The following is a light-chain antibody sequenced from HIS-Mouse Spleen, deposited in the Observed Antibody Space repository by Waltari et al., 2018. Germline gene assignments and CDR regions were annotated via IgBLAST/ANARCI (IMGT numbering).Light chain of an antibody. Sequence: EIVLTQSPATLSLSPGQRATRSCRASQRVSSYLAWYQQKPGQAPRLLIYDASNRATGIPARFSGSGSGTDFTLTISSLEPEDFAVYYCQQRSNWPTFGGGTKVEIK. CDR3: QQRSNWPT. CDR2: DAS. CDR1: QRVSSY. J-gene: IGKJ4*01. V-gene: IGKV3-11*01.